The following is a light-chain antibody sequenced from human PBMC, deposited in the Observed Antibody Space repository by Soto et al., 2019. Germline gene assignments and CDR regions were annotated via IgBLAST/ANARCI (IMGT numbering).Light chain of an antibody. V-gene: IGLV1-44*01. J-gene: IGLJ1*01. CDR3: AAWDDSLDGPI. Sequence: QSVLTQPPSASGTPGQRVTISCSGSSSSIGSNSVNWYQQLPGTAPKLLIYNNNQRPSGVPDRFSGSKSGTSASLAIGGLQSEDESNYYCAAWDDSLDGPIFGTGTKLTVL. CDR1: SSSIGSNS. CDR2: NNN.